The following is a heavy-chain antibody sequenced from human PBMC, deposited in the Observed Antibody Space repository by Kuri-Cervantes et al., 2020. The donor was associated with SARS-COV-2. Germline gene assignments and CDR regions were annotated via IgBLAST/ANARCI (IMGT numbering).Heavy chain of an antibody. CDR1: GFTFSSYA. CDR2: ISGSGGST. J-gene: IGHJ1*01. V-gene: IGHV3-23*01. CDR3: AKKAEYFQH. Sequence: ETLSLTCAASGFTFSSYAMSWVRQAPGKGLEWVSAISGSGGSTYYADSVKGRFTISRDNSKNTLYLQMNGLRAEDTAVYYCAKKAEYFQHWGQGTLVTVSS.